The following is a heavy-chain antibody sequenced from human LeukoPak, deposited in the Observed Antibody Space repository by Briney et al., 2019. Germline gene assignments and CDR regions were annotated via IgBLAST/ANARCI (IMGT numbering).Heavy chain of an antibody. J-gene: IGHJ4*02. Sequence: PGGSLRLSCATSGFTFRNYGLSWVRQAPGKGLEWVSAISASGGSTYYADSVKGRFTISRDNSKNTLFLQMNSLRAEDTAVYYCAKDHSSGWPYCFPYWGQGTLVTVSS. D-gene: IGHD6-19*01. V-gene: IGHV3-23*01. CDR1: GFTFRNYG. CDR3: AKDHSSGWPYCFPY. CDR2: ISASGGST.